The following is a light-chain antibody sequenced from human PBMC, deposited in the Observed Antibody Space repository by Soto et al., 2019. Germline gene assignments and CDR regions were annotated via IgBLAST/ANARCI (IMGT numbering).Light chain of an antibody. CDR3: SSYASRNIYV. Sequence: QSALTQPGSVSGSPGQSITISCTGTSSDVGAYDYVSWYQQHPDKAPKLMIYEVKNRPSGVSNRFSGSKSGNTASLTISGLRTEDEADYYCSSYASRNIYVFGTGTKVTVL. CDR2: EVK. J-gene: IGLJ1*01. CDR1: SSDVGAYDY. V-gene: IGLV2-14*01.